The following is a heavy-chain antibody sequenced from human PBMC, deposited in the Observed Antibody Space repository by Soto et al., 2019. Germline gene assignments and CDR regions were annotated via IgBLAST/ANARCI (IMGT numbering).Heavy chain of an antibody. Sequence: SETLSLTCTVSGGSISSYYWSWIRQPPGKGLEWIGYIYYSGSTNYNPSLKSRVTISVDTSKNQFSLKLSSVTAADTAVYYCARHWGYYYGSGSSTRDAFDIWGQGTMVTVS. CDR3: ARHWGYYYGSGSSTRDAFDI. J-gene: IGHJ3*02. V-gene: IGHV4-59*08. CDR1: GGSISSYY. CDR2: IYYSGST. D-gene: IGHD3-10*01.